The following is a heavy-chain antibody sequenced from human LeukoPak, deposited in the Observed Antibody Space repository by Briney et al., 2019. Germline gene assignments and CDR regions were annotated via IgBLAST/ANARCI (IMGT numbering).Heavy chain of an antibody. CDR3: ARASHISIGGCFDC. J-gene: IGHJ4*02. CDR1: GGSISSFY. Sequence: PSETLSLTCTVSGGSISSFYWTWIRQPPGKGLEWIGYIYYSGSTNYNPSLKSRVTISVDTSMNQFSLKLSSVTAADTAVYYCARASHISIGGCFDCWGQGTLVTVSS. CDR2: IYYSGST. D-gene: IGHD3-10*01. V-gene: IGHV4-59*01.